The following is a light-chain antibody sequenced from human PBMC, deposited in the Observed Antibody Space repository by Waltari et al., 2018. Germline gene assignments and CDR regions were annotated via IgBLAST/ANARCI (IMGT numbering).Light chain of an antibody. CDR1: QGISSY. V-gene: IGKV1-8*01. Sequence: AIRMTHSPSSFSASTGDRVTITCRASQGISSYLAWYQQKPGKAPKVLSYAASALQSGVPSRFSGSGSGTDFTLTISCLQAEDFAIYYCQQYYSYPLTFGGGTRVEIK. J-gene: IGKJ4*01. CDR3: QQYYSYPLT. CDR2: AAS.